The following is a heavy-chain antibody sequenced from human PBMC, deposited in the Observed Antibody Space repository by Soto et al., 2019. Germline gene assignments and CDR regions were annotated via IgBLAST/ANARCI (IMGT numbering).Heavy chain of an antibody. CDR1: GFTFDDYA. Sequence: VQLVESGGGLVQPGRSLRLSCAASGFTFDDYAMHWVRQAPGKGLEWVSGISWNSGSIGYADSVKGRFTISRDNAKNSLYLQMNSLRAEDTALYYCAKDGSSGWSENAFDIWGQGTMVTVSS. D-gene: IGHD6-19*01. CDR2: ISWNSGSI. CDR3: AKDGSSGWSENAFDI. V-gene: IGHV3-9*01. J-gene: IGHJ3*02.